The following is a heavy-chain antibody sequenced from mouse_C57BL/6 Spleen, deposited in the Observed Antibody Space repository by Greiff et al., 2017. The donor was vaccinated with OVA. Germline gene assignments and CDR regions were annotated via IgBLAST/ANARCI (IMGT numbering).Heavy chain of an antibody. Sequence: EVQLQQSGPVLVKPGASVKMSCKASGYTFTDYYMNWVKQSHGKSLEWIGVINPYNGGTSYNQKFKGKATLTVDKSSSTAYMELNSLTSEDSAVYYCARIYYYGSSTGTNAMDYWGQGTSVTVSS. CDR3: ARIYYYGSSTGTNAMDY. CDR2: INPYNGGT. V-gene: IGHV1-19*01. D-gene: IGHD1-1*01. CDR1: GYTFTDYY. J-gene: IGHJ4*01.